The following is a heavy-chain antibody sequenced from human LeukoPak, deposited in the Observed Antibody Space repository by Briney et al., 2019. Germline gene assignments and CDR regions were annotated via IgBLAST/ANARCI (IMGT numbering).Heavy chain of an antibody. CDR1: GGSISSYY. CDR2: ISYSGST. CDR3: ARGPYYGMDV. V-gene: IGHV4-59*08. Sequence: ASETLSLTCTVSGGSISSYYWSWIRQPPGKGLEWIGFISYSGSTSYNPSLKSRVTISVDTSKNQFSLKLNSVTAADTALYYCARGPYYGMDVWGQGTTVTVPS. J-gene: IGHJ6*02.